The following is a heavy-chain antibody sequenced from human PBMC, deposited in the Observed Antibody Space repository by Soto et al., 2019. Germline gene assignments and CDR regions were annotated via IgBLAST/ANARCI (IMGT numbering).Heavy chain of an antibody. V-gene: IGHV1-69*02. CDR2: IIPILGIA. CDR3: AMEYCSSTSCYRDY. J-gene: IGHJ4*02. D-gene: IGHD2-2*02. Sequence: QVQLVQSGAEVKKPGSSVTVSCKASGGTFSSYTISWVRQSPGQGREWMGRIIPILGIANYAQKFQGRVTITADKSTSTAYMELSSLRSEDTAVYYCAMEYCSSTSCYRDYWGQGTLVTVSS. CDR1: GGTFSSYT.